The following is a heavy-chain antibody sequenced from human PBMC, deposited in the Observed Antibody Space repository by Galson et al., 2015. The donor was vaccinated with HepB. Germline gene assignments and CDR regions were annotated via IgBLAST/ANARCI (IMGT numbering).Heavy chain of an antibody. D-gene: IGHD2/OR15-2a*01. J-gene: IGHJ4*02. Sequence: SLRLSCAASGFTFSSYAIHWVRQAPGKGLEWVSGISTTSTYIYYADSLKGRFTISRDNAKNSVSLQMNSLRAEDTAVYYCARLSIGRSDFDYWGQGTLVTVSS. CDR3: ARLSIGRSDFDY. CDR2: ISTTSTYI. CDR1: GFTFSSYA. V-gene: IGHV3-21*01.